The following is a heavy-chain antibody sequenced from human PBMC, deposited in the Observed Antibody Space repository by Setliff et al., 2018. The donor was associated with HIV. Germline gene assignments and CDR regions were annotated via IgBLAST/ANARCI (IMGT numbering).Heavy chain of an antibody. D-gene: IGHD3-22*01. CDR3: ARHAGSRGYYPRPFDY. Sequence: PSETLSLTCTVSGGSISSSSYYWGWIRQPPGKGLEWIGSIYYSGSTYYNPSLKSRVTISMDTSKNQFSLRLDSVTAADTAVYYCARHAGSRGYYPRPFDYWGQGTLVTVSS. V-gene: IGHV4-39*07. J-gene: IGHJ4*02. CDR2: IYYSGST. CDR1: GGSISSSSYY.